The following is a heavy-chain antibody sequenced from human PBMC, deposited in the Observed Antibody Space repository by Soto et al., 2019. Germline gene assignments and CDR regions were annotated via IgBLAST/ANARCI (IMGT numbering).Heavy chain of an antibody. CDR1: GGSISSYY. V-gene: IGHV4-59*01. D-gene: IGHD2-15*01. J-gene: IGHJ4*02. CDR2: IYDSGST. CDR3: AGTRGYCSGGSCPTVVDY. Sequence: SETLSLTCTVSGGSISSYYWSWIRQPPGKGLEWIGYIYDSGSTNYNPSLKSRVTISVDTSKNQFSLKLSSVTAADTAVYYCAGTRGYCSGGSCPTVVDYWGQGTLVTVS.